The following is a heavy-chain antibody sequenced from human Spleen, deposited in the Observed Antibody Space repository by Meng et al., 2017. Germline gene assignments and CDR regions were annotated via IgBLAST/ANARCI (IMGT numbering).Heavy chain of an antibody. J-gene: IGHJ4*02. V-gene: IGHV4-34*01. Sequence: QVTRQQLGAGLLKPSETLSLPRVVSGGSFSDYYWSWTRQPPGKGLEWIGEINHSGSTNYNPSLKSRVTISVDTSQNNLSLKLSSVTAADSAVYYCARGPTTMAHDFDYWGQGTLVTVSS. CDR2: INHSGST. CDR1: GGSFSDYY. D-gene: IGHD4-11*01. CDR3: ARGPTTMAHDFDY.